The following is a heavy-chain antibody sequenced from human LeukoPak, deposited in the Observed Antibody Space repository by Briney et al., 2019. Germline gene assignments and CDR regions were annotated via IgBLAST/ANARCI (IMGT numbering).Heavy chain of an antibody. CDR2: INLNSGGT. V-gene: IGHV1-2*02. J-gene: IGHJ5*02. D-gene: IGHD3-16*02. CDR1: GYTFTGYY. Sequence: ASVKVSCKASGYTFTGYYMHWVRQAPGQGLEWMGWINLNSGGTNYAQKFQGRVTMTRDTSISTAYMELSRLRSDDTAVYYCARAPYDYVWGSYRYFWFDPWGQGTLVTVSS. CDR3: ARAPYDYVWGSYRYFWFDP.